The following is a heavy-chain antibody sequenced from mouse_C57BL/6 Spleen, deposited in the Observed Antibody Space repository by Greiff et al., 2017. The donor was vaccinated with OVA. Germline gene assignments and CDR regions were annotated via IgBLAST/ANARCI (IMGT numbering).Heavy chain of an antibody. CDR2: IDPTSGGT. Sequence: QVQLQQPGAELVKPGASVKLSCTASGYTFTSYWMHWVKPRPGRGLEWIGRIDPTSGGTTYNEKFKTKAPLPVDKPASTAYMQLSSLTSEDSAVYDWASSTTVVANWYFDGWGTGTTVTGSS. D-gene: IGHD1-1*01. CDR1: GYTFTSYW. J-gene: IGHJ1*03. CDR3: ASSTTVVANWYFDG. V-gene: IGHV1-72*01.